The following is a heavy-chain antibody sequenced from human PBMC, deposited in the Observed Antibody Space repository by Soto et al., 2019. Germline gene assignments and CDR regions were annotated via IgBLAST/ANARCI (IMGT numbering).Heavy chain of an antibody. J-gene: IGHJ6*02. V-gene: IGHV1-24*01. D-gene: IGHD3-16*02. CDR1: GYTLTELS. CDR3: ATYTITFGGVIVISHYYGMDV. CDR2: FDPEDGET. Sequence: GASVKVSCKVSGYTLTELSMHWVRQAPGKGLEWMGGFDPEDGETIYAQKSQGRVTMTEDTSTDTAYMELSSLRSEDTAVYYCATYTITFGGVIVISHYYGMDVWGQGTTVTVSS.